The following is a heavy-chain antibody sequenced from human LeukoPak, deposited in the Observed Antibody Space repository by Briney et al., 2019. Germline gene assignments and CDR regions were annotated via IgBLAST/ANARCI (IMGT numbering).Heavy chain of an antibody. CDR1: GGTFSSYA. D-gene: IGHD3-22*01. CDR2: IIPIFGTA. Sequence: GSSVKVSCKASGGTFSSYAISWVRQAPGQGLEWMGGIIPIFGTANYAQKFQGRVTMTRNTSISTAYMELSSLRSEDTAVYYCARYKYDSSGYYQYYFDYWGQGTLVTVSS. V-gene: IGHV1-69*05. CDR3: ARYKYDSSGYYQYYFDY. J-gene: IGHJ4*02.